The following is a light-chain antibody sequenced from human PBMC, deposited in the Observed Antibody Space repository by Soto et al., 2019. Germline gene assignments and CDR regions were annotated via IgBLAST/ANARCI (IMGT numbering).Light chain of an antibody. V-gene: IGKV1-5*03. CDR3: QQYNSYSIT. CDR1: QSISSW. CDR2: KAS. J-gene: IGKJ3*01. Sequence: DIQMTQSPSPLSASVGDRVTITCRASQSISSWLAWYQQKPGKAHKLLIYKASSLESGVPSRFSGSGSGTEFTLTISSLQPDDFATYYCQQYNSYSITFGPGTKVDIK.